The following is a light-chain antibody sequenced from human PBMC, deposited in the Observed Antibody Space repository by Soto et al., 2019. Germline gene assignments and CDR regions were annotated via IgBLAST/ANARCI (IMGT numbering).Light chain of an antibody. J-gene: IGLJ3*02. CDR2: DVS. Sequence: QSALTQPASVSGSPGQSITISCTGTSSDGGTYNYVSWYQHRPGKAPKLMIYDVSYRPSGVSNRFSGSKSANTASLTISGLQAEDEADYYCSSSTTSNTQVFGGGTKLTVL. CDR3: SSSTTSNTQV. CDR1: SSDGGTYNY. V-gene: IGLV2-14*01.